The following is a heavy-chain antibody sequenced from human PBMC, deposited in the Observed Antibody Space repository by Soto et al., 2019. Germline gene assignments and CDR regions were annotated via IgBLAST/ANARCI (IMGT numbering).Heavy chain of an antibody. D-gene: IGHD3-16*01. CDR3: ARGPPLYSYYYYYYMDV. CDR2: INHSGST. CDR1: GGSFSGYY. Sequence: SETLSLTCAVYGGSFSGYYWSWIRQPPGKGLEWIGEINHSGSTNYNPSLKSRVTISVDTSKNQFSLKLSSVTAADTAVYYCARGPPLYSYYYYYYMDVWGKGTTVTVSS. J-gene: IGHJ6*03. V-gene: IGHV4-34*01.